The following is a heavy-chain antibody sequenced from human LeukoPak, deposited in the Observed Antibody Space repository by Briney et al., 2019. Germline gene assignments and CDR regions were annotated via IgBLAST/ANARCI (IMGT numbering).Heavy chain of an antibody. D-gene: IGHD3-22*01. CDR1: GFTFSSYG. V-gene: IGHV3-30*03. CDR2: ISYDGSNK. J-gene: IGHJ4*02. Sequence: PGRSLRLSCAASGFTFSSYGMHWVRQAPGKGLDWVAVISYDGSNKYYADSVKGRFTISRDNSKNTLYLQMNSLRAEDTAVYYCARDTRTYYYDSSGYYYDYWGQGTLVTVSS. CDR3: ARDTRTYYYDSSGYYYDY.